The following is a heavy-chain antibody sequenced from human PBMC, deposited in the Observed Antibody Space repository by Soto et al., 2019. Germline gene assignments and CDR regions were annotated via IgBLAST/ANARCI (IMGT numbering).Heavy chain of an antibody. CDR3: ARDSPFDY. V-gene: IGHV3-7*01. J-gene: IGHJ4*02. Sequence: DSVKGRFTISRDNAQKSLFLQMNSLRAEDTAVYYCARDSPFDYSGQGTLVTVCS.